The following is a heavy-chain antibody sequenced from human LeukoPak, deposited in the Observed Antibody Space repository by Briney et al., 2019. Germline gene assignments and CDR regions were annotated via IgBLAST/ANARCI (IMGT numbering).Heavy chain of an antibody. V-gene: IGHV1-8*01. D-gene: IGHD2-21*01. Sequence: ASVKVSCKASGYTFTSYDFNWVRQAPGQGPEWIGWMNPNNGNTGYAQKFQGRVTMTRDTSISTAYMDLSSLRAEDTAVYYCATVRGCGGDCYYLDYWGQGTLVTVSS. CDR2: MNPNNGNT. CDR3: ATVRGCGGDCYYLDY. CDR1: GYTFTSYD. J-gene: IGHJ4*02.